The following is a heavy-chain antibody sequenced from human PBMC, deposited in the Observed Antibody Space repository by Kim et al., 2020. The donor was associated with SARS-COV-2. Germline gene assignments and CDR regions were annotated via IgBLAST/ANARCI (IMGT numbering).Heavy chain of an antibody. V-gene: IGHV1-8*01. CDR1: GYTFTSYD. CDR3: ARGNDFWSAPSDDYYYGMDV. D-gene: IGHD3-3*01. CDR2: MNPNSGNT. Sequence: ASVKVSCKASGYTFTSYDINWVRQATGQGLEWMGWMNPNSGNTGYAQKFQGRVTMTRNTSISTAYMELSSLRSEDTAVYYCARGNDFWSAPSDDYYYGMDVWGQGTTVTVSS. J-gene: IGHJ6*02.